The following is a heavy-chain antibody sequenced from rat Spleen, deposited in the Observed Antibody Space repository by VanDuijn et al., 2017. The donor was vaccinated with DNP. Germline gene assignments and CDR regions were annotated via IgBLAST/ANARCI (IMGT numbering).Heavy chain of an antibody. CDR2: ITSSGGST. CDR3: AKNSGYYFDY. CDR1: GFTFKNYW. J-gene: IGHJ2*01. V-gene: IGHV5-31*01. D-gene: IGHD4-3*01. Sequence: EVQLVESGGGLVQPGRSLKVSCVVSGFTFKNYWMTWIRHVPGKGLEWVASITSSGGSTYYPDSVKGRFTISRDNAKNTLYLQMNSLRSEDTATYYCAKNSGYYFDYWGQGVMVTVSS.